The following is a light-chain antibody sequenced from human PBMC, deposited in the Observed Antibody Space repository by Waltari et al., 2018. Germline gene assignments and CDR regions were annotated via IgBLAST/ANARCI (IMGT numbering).Light chain of an antibody. J-gene: IGLJ3*02. Sequence: QSVLTQPPSASGTPGQGVTISCSGGASNIGNNVVNWYQQVPGKAPKRLIYRSYRRPAGVPDRFSGSKSGTSASLAISGLQSEDEADYYCAAWDDSLNGRWVFGGGTKVTVL. V-gene: IGLV1-44*01. CDR3: AAWDDSLNGRWV. CDR1: ASNIGNNV. CDR2: RSY.